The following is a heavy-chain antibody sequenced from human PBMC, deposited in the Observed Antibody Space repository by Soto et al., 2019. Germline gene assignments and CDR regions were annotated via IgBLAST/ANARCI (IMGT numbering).Heavy chain of an antibody. CDR3: VREDSSGTYLVQNWFDS. J-gene: IGHJ5*01. V-gene: IGHV1-2*02. Sequence: QVQLVQSGAEVKKPGASVKVSCKVSGYTFTDYYLHWVRQAPGQGLEWMGCINPNTGDTRFPQKFQGRVTLTGDTAISTGYMELNSLRSDDTALYYCVREDSSGTYLVQNWFDSWGQGALVTVSS. CDR2: INPNTGDT. CDR1: GYTFTDYY. D-gene: IGHD1-26*01.